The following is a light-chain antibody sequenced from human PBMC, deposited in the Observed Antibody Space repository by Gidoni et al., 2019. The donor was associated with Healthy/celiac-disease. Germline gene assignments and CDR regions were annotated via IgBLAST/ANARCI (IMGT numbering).Light chain of an antibody. J-gene: IGKJ3*01. Sequence: DIVLTQSPGTLSLSPGARATLSCRASQSVSSSYLAWYQQKPGQAPRLLIYGASSRATGIPDRFSGSGSGTDFTLTISRLEPEDFAVYYCQQYGSSPPTFGPGTKVDIK. V-gene: IGKV3-20*01. CDR1: QSVSSSY. CDR2: GAS. CDR3: QQYGSSPPT.